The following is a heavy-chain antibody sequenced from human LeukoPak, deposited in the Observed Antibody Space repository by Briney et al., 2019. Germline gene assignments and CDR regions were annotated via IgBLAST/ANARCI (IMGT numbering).Heavy chain of an antibody. V-gene: IGHV4-4*07. D-gene: IGHD3-9*01. CDR2: IYTSGST. J-gene: IGHJ4*02. CDR3: ARENYDILTGYPHVDY. CDR1: GGSISSYY. Sequence: SETLSLTCTVSGGSISSYYWSWIRQPAGKGLEWIGRIYTSGSTNYNPSLTSRVTMSVDTSKNQFSLKLSSVTAADTAVYYCARENYDILTGYPHVDYWGQGTLVTVSS.